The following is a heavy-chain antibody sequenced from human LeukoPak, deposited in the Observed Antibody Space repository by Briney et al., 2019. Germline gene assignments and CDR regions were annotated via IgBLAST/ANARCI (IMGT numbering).Heavy chain of an antibody. CDR3: ARNCSGGSCYSWVGFDP. CDR1: GYTFTSYD. CDR2: MNPNSGNT. V-gene: IGHV1-8*01. D-gene: IGHD2-15*01. J-gene: IGHJ5*02. Sequence: GASVNVSCKASGYTFTSYDINWVRQATGQGLEWMGWMNPNSGNTGYAQKFQGRVTMTRNTSISTAYMELSSLRSEDTAVYYCARNCSGGSCYSWVGFDPWGQGTLVTVSS.